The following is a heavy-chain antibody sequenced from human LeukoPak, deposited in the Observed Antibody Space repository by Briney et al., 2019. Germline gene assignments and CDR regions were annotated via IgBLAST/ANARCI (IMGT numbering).Heavy chain of an antibody. D-gene: IGHD3-22*01. CDR2: ISYDGSNK. J-gene: IGHJ3*02. V-gene: IGHV3-30-3*01. CDR1: GFTFSSYA. CDR3: ARGGTYYYDSSGYFAAFDI. Sequence: PGGSLRLSCAASGFTFSSYAMHRVRQAPGKGLEWVAVISYDGSNKYYADSVKGRFTISRDNSKNTLYLQMNSLRAEDTAVYYCARGGTYYYDSSGYFAAFDIWGQGTMVTVSS.